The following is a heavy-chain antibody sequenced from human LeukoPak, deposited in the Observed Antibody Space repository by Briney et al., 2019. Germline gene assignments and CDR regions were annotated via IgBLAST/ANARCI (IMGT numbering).Heavy chain of an antibody. CDR1: GYTLTGYY. Sequence: ASVKVSCKASGYTLTGYYMHWVRRAPGQGLEWMGWINPNSGGTNYAQKFQGRVTMTRDTSISTAYMELTRLTSDDTAVYYCRVVPGPIDYWGQGTLVTVSS. D-gene: IGHD3-10*01. CDR3: RVVPGPIDY. J-gene: IGHJ4*02. V-gene: IGHV1-2*02. CDR2: INPNSGGT.